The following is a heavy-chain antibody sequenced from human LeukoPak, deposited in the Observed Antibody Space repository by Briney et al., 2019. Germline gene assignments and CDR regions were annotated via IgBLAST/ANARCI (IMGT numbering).Heavy chain of an antibody. J-gene: IGHJ4*02. CDR3: AREGSRINGYSY. CDR2: MNPNSGNT. D-gene: IGHD5-18*01. V-gene: IGHV1-8*01. Sequence: ASVQVSCKASGYTFTSYDINGVRQATGQGLEWMGWMNPNSGNTGYAHKFQGRVTMTRNTSISTADMELSSLRAEDTAGHNCAREGSRINGYSYWGQGTLVTVSS. CDR1: GYTFTSYD.